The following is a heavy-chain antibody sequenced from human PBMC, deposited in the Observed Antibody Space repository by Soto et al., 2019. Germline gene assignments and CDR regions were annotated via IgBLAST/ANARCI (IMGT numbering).Heavy chain of an antibody. Sequence: PSETLSLTCTVSGGSISSYCWSWIRQPPGKGLEWIGYIYYSGSTNYNPSLKSRVTISVDTSKNQFSLKLSSVTAADTAVYYCARDSSLGGIAARARGYYYGMDVWGQGTTVTVSS. CDR3: ARDSSLGGIAARARGYYYGMDV. CDR1: GGSISSYC. D-gene: IGHD6-6*01. V-gene: IGHV4-59*01. CDR2: IYYSGST. J-gene: IGHJ6*02.